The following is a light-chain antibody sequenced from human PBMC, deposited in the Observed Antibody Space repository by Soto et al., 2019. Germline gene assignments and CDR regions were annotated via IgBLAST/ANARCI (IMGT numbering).Light chain of an antibody. CDR3: QQYYSTPLT. V-gene: IGKV4-1*01. CDR2: WAS. CDR1: QSVLYSSNNKNY. J-gene: IGKJ1*01. Sequence: DIVMTQSPDSLAVSLGERATINCKSSQSVLYSSNNKNYLAWYQQKPGQPPKLLIYWASTRESGVPERLHGSGSETDSTLTISSLQAEDMAVYYCQQYYSTPLTFGQPTKVEI.